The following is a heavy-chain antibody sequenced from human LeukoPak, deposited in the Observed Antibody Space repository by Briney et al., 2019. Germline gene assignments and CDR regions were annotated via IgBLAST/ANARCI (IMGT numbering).Heavy chain of an antibody. CDR3: ARGPYYDFWSGYYVEYYYYGMDV. CDR2: ISYDGSNK. D-gene: IGHD3-3*01. J-gene: IGHJ6*02. V-gene: IGHV3-30-3*01. CDR1: GFTFSSYA. Sequence: GGSLRLSCAASGFTFSSYAMHWVRQAPGKGLEWVAVISYDGSNKYYADSVKGRFTIPRDNSKNTLYLQMNSLRAEDTAVYYCARGPYYDFWSGYYVEYYYYGMDVWGQGTTVTVSS.